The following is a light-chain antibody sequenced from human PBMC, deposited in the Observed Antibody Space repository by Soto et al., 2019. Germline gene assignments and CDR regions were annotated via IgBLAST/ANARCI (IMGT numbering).Light chain of an antibody. V-gene: IGKV1-5*03. Sequence: DIQMTKSPSTLSASVGDRVTITCRASQSLGTWLAWYQHKPGNAPKLLIYKASSLQSGVPSRFRGGGSGTEFTLTINSLQLDDFDSYYCLQYNTYPPGVGGGTKVEIK. J-gene: IGKJ4*01. CDR1: QSLGTW. CDR2: KAS. CDR3: LQYNTYPPG.